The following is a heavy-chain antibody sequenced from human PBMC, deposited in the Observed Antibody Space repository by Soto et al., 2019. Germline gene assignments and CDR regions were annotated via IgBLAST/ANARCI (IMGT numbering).Heavy chain of an antibody. D-gene: IGHD2-21*01. J-gene: IGHJ4*02. V-gene: IGHV3-11*06. CDR3: VRGGGGGRFEH. Sequence: PGGSLRLSCPTSGFPFSDYYMSWIRQAPGKGLEWLSHISPKSTYRNYADSVKGRFTISRDNTKSSLFLQMNSLGVEDTAVYDCVRGGGGGRFEHWGQGVLVTVSS. CDR1: GFPFSDYY. CDR2: ISPKSTYR.